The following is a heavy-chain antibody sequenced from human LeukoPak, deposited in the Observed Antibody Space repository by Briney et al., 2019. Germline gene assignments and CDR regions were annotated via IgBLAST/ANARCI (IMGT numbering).Heavy chain of an antibody. CDR1: GFTFSSYS. Sequence: GGSLRLSCVVSGFTFSSYSMNWVRQAPGKGLEWVSSISSSSSYIYYADSVKGRFTISRDNAKNSLYLQMNSLRAEDTAVYYCAELGITMIGGVWGKGTTVTISS. V-gene: IGHV3-21*01. D-gene: IGHD3-10*02. J-gene: IGHJ6*04. CDR3: AELGITMIGGV. CDR2: ISSSSSYI.